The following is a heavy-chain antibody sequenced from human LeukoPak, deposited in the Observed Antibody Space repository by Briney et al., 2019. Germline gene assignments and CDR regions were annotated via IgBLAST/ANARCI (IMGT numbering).Heavy chain of an antibody. CDR3: AKLGLVGASVGDAFDI. CDR2: ISGSGGRT. D-gene: IGHD1-26*01. V-gene: IGHV3-23*01. Sequence: GSLRLSCAASGFPFSSNWMSWVRQAPGKGLEWVSAISGSGGRTYYADSVKGCFTISRDNSKNTLYLQMNSLRAEDTAVYYCAKLGLVGASVGDAFDIWGQGTMVTVSS. J-gene: IGHJ3*02. CDR1: GFPFSSNW.